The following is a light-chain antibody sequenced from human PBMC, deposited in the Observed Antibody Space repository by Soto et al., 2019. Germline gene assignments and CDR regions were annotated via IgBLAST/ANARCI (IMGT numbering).Light chain of an antibody. CDR2: DAS. J-gene: IGKJ1*01. CDR1: QNINNW. CDR3: QHMRT. V-gene: IGKV1-5*01. Sequence: IQMTQSPSSLSASVGDRVTITCRASQNINNWIAWYQQKPGKAPTFLIYDASTLESGVPSRVSGSGFGTEFSLTISSLQPDDFGSYYCQHMRTFSKGTKVDIK.